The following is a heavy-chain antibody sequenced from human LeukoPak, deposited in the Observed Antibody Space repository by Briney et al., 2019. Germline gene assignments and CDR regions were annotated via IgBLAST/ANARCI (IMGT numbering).Heavy chain of an antibody. V-gene: IGHV2-5*02. CDR2: IYWDDDK. J-gene: IGHJ5*02. Sequence: SGPTLVNPTQTLTLTCTFSGFSLSTSGVGVGWIRQPPGKALEWLALIYWDDDKRYSPSLKSRLTITKDTSKNQVALTMTNMDPVDTATYYCAQGCYCDSSGYYIRKDSWFDPWGQGTLVTVSS. CDR1: GFSLSTSGVG. CDR3: AQGCYCDSSGYYIRKDSWFDP. D-gene: IGHD3-22*01.